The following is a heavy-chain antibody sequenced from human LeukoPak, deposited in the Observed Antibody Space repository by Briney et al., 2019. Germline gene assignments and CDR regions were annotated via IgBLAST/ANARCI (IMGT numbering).Heavy chain of an antibody. CDR1: GGSISSYY. J-gene: IGHJ4*02. CDR3: ASGVYSGYDYVVWAS. V-gene: IGHV4-59*01. CDR2: IYYSGST. D-gene: IGHD5-12*01. Sequence: SETLSLTCTVSGGSISSYYWSWIRQPPGKGLEWIGYIYYSGSTNYNPSLKSRVTISVDTSKNQFSLKLSSVTAADTAVYYCASGVYSGYDYVVWASWGQGTLVTVSS.